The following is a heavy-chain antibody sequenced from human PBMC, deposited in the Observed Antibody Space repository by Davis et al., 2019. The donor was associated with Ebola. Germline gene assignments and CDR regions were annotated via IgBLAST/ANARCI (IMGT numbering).Heavy chain of an antibody. Sequence: AASVKVSCRASGYTLTSYGISRVRPAPGQGLEWMGWISAYNGNTNYAQKLQGRVTMTTDTSTSTAYMELRSLRSDDTAVYYCARSLTGPDKILYYYYGMDVWGQGTTVTVSS. V-gene: IGHV1-18*01. D-gene: IGHD1-20*01. J-gene: IGHJ6*02. CDR3: ARSLTGPDKILYYYYGMDV. CDR2: ISAYNGNT. CDR1: GYTLTSYG.